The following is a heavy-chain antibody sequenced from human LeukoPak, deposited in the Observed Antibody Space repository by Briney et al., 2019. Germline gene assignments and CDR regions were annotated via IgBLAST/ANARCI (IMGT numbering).Heavy chain of an antibody. V-gene: IGHV1-2*04. Sequence: GASVKVSCKASGYTFTGYYMHWVRQAPGQGLEWMGWINPNSGGTNYAQKFQGWVTMTRDTSISTAYMELSRLRSDDTAVYYCARSRGYSYGWEYYYYGMDVWGQGTTVTVSS. CDR3: ARSRGYSYGWEYYYYGMDV. J-gene: IGHJ6*02. CDR2: INPNSGGT. CDR1: GYTFTGYY. D-gene: IGHD5-18*01.